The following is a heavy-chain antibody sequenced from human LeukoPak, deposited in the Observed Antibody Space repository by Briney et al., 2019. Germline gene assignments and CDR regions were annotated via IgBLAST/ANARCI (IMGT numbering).Heavy chain of an antibody. CDR2: LSYDGSNE. CDR1: GFPFSSYG. Sequence: GGSLRLSCAASGFPFSSYGMHWVRQAPGKGLEWVAVLSYDGSNEYDAYSVKGRFTISRDNSKNTMYLQMNSLRVEDTAVYYCAGSWFYRDYFEYWGQGTLVTVSS. D-gene: IGHD3-10*01. V-gene: IGHV3-30*03. CDR3: AGSWFYRDYFEY. J-gene: IGHJ4*02.